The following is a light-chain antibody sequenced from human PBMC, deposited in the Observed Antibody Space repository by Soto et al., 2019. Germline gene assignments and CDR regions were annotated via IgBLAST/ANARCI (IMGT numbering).Light chain of an antibody. CDR1: QSVSSSY. J-gene: IGKJ1*01. V-gene: IGKV3-20*01. Sequence: EIVLTQSPGTLSLSPGDRATLSCRASQSVSSSYLAWYQQKPGQAPRLLIYGASSRATGIPDRLSGSGSGTDYTLTINKLETEDFAVYYCQKYRSSPLWKLGQGTKVEIK. CDR3: QKYRSSPLWK. CDR2: GAS.